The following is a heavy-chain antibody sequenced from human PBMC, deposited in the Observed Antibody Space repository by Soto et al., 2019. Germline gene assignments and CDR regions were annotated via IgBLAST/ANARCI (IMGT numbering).Heavy chain of an antibody. CDR2: ISWNSGSI. J-gene: IGHJ4*02. Sequence: PGGSLRLSCAASGFTFDDYAMHWVRQAPGKGLEWVSGISWNSGSIGYADSVKGRFTISRDNAKNSLYLQMNSLRAEDTALYYCAKSYYYDSSGYYYGLDYRGQGTLVTVSS. V-gene: IGHV3-9*01. CDR1: GFTFDDYA. D-gene: IGHD3-22*01. CDR3: AKSYYYDSSGYYYGLDY.